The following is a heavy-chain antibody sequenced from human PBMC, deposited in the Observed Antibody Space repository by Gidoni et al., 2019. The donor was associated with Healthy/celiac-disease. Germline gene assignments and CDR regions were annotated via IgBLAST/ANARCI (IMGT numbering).Heavy chain of an antibody. V-gene: IGHV3-11*01. Sequence: QVQLVESGGGLVKPGGSLRLSCAASGFTFSDYYMSWIRQAPGKGLELVSYISSSGITIYSADAVKGRFTISRDNAKNSLYLQMNSLRAEDTAVYYCARSKFVVVVAASGFADYWGQGTLVTVSS. J-gene: IGHJ4*02. CDR3: ARSKFVVVVAASGFADY. D-gene: IGHD2-15*01. CDR1: GFTFSDYY. CDR2: ISSSGITI.